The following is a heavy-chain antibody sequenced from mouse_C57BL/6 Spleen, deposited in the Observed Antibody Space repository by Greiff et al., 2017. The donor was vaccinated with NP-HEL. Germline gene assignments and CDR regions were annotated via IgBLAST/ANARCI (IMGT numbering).Heavy chain of an antibody. J-gene: IGHJ4*01. V-gene: IGHV5-6*01. Sequence: EVMLVESGGDLVKPGGSLKLSCAASGFTFSSYGMSWVRQTPDKRLELVATISSGGSYTYYPASVKRRFTISRDNAKNTLYLQMSSLKSEDTAMYYCARHEIYYGNYVGAMDYWGQGTSVTVSS. D-gene: IGHD2-1*01. CDR1: GFTFSSYG. CDR3: ARHEIYYGNYVGAMDY. CDR2: ISSGGSYT.